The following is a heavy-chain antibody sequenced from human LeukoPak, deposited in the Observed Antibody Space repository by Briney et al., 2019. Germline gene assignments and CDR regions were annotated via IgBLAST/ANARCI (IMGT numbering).Heavy chain of an antibody. CDR1: GGSISSYY. CDR3: ARGYSSGWYLVAYYYMDV. V-gene: IGHV4-4*09. Sequence: PSETLSLTCTVPGGSISSYYWSWIRQPPGKGLDWIGYFYTSGSTNYNPSLKSRVTISVDTSKNQFSLKLSSVTAADTAVYYCARGYSSGWYLVAYYYMDVWGKGTTVTVSS. J-gene: IGHJ6*03. CDR2: FYTSGST. D-gene: IGHD6-19*01.